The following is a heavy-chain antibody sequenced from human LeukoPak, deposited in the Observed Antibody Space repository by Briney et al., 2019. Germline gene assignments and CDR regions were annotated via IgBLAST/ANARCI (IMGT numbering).Heavy chain of an antibody. CDR1: GFSFSTSW. J-gene: IGHJ6*03. Sequence: GGSLRLSCAASGFSFSTSWMNWVRQAPGKGLEWVANIKQDGGEKYYVDSVKGRFTISRDNAKNSLFLRMNNLRAEDTAVYYCTRDDYSDYGYSSYYYMDVWGKGTTVTVSS. CDR3: TRDDYSDYGYSSYYYMDV. D-gene: IGHD4-11*01. V-gene: IGHV3-7*01. CDR2: IKQDGGEK.